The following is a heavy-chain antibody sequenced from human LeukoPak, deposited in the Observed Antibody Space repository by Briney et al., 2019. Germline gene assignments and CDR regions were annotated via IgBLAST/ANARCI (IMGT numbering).Heavy chain of an antibody. Sequence: SETLSLTCTVSGASISSSYWSWIRQPPGKGLEWIGYIYYSGTTKYNPSLNSRVTISVDTSKNQFSLKVNSVAAADTAVYYCARGQPQRYSSGWYVNWFDPWGQGTLVIVSS. CDR2: IYYSGTT. V-gene: IGHV4-59*01. J-gene: IGHJ5*02. D-gene: IGHD6-19*01. CDR1: GASISSSY. CDR3: ARGQPQRYSSGWYVNWFDP.